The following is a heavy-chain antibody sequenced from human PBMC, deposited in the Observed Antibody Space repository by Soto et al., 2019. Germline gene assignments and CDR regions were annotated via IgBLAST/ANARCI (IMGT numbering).Heavy chain of an antibody. Sequence: QVQLVESGGGLVKPGGSLRLSCAASGITFSDYYMSWIRQAPGKGLEWVSYISSSGRTIYYADSVRGRFTVSRDNAKNSLYLQMNSLRAEDTAVYYCTINYYDSSGIKVFDIWGQGTMVTVSS. CDR1: GITFSDYY. CDR3: TINYYDSSGIKVFDI. D-gene: IGHD3-22*01. J-gene: IGHJ3*02. V-gene: IGHV3-11*01. CDR2: ISSSGRTI.